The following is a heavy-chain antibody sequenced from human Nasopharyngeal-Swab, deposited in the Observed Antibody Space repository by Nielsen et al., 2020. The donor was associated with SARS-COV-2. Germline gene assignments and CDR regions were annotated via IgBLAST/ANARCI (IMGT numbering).Heavy chain of an antibody. CDR3: ARTAIEGGYYRGDAFDI. CDR1: GYRFISYW. Sequence: GESLKISCKGSGYRFISYWIGWVHQMPGKGLEWMGIIYPGDSDTRYSPSFQGQVTISADKSINTAYLQWSSLKASDTAMYYCARTAIEGGYYRGDAFDIWGRGTMVTVSS. V-gene: IGHV5-51*07. CDR2: IYPGDSDT. D-gene: IGHD3-22*01. J-gene: IGHJ3*02.